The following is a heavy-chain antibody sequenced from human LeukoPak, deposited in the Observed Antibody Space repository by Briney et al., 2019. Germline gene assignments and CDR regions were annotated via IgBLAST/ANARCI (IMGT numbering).Heavy chain of an antibody. Sequence: ASVKVSCKASGYTFTGYYMHWVRQAPGQGLEWMGWINPNSGGTNYAQKFQGRVTMTRDTSISTAYMELSRLRSDDTAVYYCARVATGYSSGWLDYWGQGTLVSVSS. J-gene: IGHJ4*02. D-gene: IGHD6-19*01. CDR1: GYTFTGYY. V-gene: IGHV1-2*02. CDR3: ARVATGYSSGWLDY. CDR2: INPNSGGT.